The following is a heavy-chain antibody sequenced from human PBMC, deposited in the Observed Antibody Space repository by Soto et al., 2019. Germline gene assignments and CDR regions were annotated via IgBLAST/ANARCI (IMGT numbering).Heavy chain of an antibody. V-gene: IGHV3-21*01. Sequence: EVQLVESGGGLVKPGGSLRLSCAASGFTFSSYSMNWVRQAPGKGLEWVSSISSSSSYIYYAASVKGRFTISRENAKNSLYLQMNSLRAEDTAVYYCARHWLATTGMDVWGQGTTVTVSS. J-gene: IGHJ6*02. CDR3: ARHWLATTGMDV. D-gene: IGHD5-12*01. CDR1: GFTFSSYS. CDR2: ISSSSSYI.